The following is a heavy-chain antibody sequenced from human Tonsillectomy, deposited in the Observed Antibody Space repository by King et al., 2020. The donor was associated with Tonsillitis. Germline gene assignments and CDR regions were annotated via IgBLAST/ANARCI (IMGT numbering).Heavy chain of an antibody. Sequence: VQLVESGGGLAQPGGSLRLCCSASGFTFDNFPMHWVRQAPGKGLEYVSFIRCDGLSPFYADTVKGRFAISRDNSKNTVCLQMNTLRPQDTAVYFCVKSKTISATDAFDVWGQGTLVTVSS. CDR1: GFTFDNFP. CDR2: IRCDGLSP. J-gene: IGHJ3*01. V-gene: IGHV3-64D*06. CDR3: VKSKTISATDAFDV. D-gene: IGHD3-9*01.